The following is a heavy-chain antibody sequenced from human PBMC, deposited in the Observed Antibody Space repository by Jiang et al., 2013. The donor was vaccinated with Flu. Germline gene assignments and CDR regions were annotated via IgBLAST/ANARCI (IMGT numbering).Heavy chain of an antibody. CDR1: GDSVSSNSAA. D-gene: IGHD4-11*01. Sequence: SQTLSLTCAISGDSVSSNSAAWNWIRQSPSRGLEWLGRTYYRSRWYNDYAVSVKSRITINPDTSKNQFSLQLNSVTPEDTAVYYCARESSGAVTGPGRPLNAFDIWGQGTMVTVSS. CDR2: TYYRSRWYN. J-gene: IGHJ3*02. V-gene: IGHV6-1*01. CDR3: ARESSGAVTGPGRPLNAFDI.